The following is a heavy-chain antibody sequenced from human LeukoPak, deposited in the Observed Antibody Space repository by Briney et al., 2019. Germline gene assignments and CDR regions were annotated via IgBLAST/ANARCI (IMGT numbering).Heavy chain of an antibody. J-gene: IGHJ3*02. D-gene: IGHD3-3*01. Sequence: SETLSLTCAVYGGSFSGYYWSWIRQPPGKGLEWIGEINHSGSTNHNPSLKSRVTISVDTSKNQFSLKLSSVTAADTAVYYCARGLATHNFWSGYPAKSVGAFDIWGQGTMVTVSS. CDR1: GGSFSGYY. CDR2: INHSGST. V-gene: IGHV4-34*01. CDR3: ARGLATHNFWSGYPAKSVGAFDI.